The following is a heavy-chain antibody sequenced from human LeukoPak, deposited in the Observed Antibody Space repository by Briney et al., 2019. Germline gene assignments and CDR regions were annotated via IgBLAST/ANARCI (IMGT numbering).Heavy chain of an antibody. CDR3: AKETSGYPNWFDP. J-gene: IGHJ5*02. CDR2: ISGSGGST. V-gene: IGHV3-23*01. CDR1: GFTFSTYG. Sequence: PGGTLRLSCAASGFTFSTYGMSWVRQAPGKGLEWVSAISGSGGSTYYADSVKGRFTISRDNSKNTLYLQMNSLRAEDTAVYYCAKETSGYPNWFDPWGQGTLVTVSS. D-gene: IGHD3-22*01.